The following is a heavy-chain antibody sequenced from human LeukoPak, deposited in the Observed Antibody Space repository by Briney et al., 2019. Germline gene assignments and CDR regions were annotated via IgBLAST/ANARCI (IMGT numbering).Heavy chain of an antibody. CDR3: ARVGDFWSGYYIAYYYYMDV. D-gene: IGHD3-3*01. CDR2: ISCSSSYI. V-gene: IGHV3-21*01. J-gene: IGHJ6*03. Sequence: GGSLRLSCAASGFTFSSYSMNWVRQAPGKGLEWVSSISCSSSYIYYADSVKGRFTISRDNAKNSLYLQMNSLRAEDTAVYYCARVGDFWSGYYIAYYYYMDVWGKGTTVTVSS. CDR1: GFTFSSYS.